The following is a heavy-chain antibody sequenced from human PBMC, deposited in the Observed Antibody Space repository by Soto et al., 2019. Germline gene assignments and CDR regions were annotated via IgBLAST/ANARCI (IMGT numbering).Heavy chain of an antibody. V-gene: IGHV4-59*01. Sequence: SETLSLTCTVSGGSISSYYWSWIRQPPGKGLEWIGYIYYSGSTNYNPSLKSRVTISVDTSKNQFSLKLSSVTAADTAVYYCARGGIAAADMDFDYWGQGTLVTVSS. J-gene: IGHJ4*02. CDR1: GGSISSYY. D-gene: IGHD6-13*01. CDR3: ARGGIAAADMDFDY. CDR2: IYYSGST.